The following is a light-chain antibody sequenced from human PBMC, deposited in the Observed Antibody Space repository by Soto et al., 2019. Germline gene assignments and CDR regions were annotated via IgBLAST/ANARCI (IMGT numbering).Light chain of an antibody. CDR1: QAIGLY. CDR2: AAS. V-gene: IGKV1-27*01. J-gene: IGKJ1*01. Sequence: DIQMTQSPSSLSTSVGDRVTITCRASQAIGLYLAWYQQKPGKVPKRLIYAASTLQSGVPSRFSGSGSGTDFTLTINSLQPEDVATYYCQKYSGAPPTFGQGTKVEIK. CDR3: QKYSGAPPT.